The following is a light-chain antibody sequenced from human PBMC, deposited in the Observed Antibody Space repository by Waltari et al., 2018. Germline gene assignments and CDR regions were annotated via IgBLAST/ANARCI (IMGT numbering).Light chain of an antibody. CDR3: QQHNSYSYT. CDR2: KAS. CDR1: KSVSSW. J-gene: IGKJ2*01. Sequence: DIQMTQSPSTLSASVGDRVTITCRASKSVSSWLAWYQQKPGRAPKLLIYKASTLHTGVPARFSGSGYGTEFTLTINSLQPDDFATYYCQQHNSYSYTFGQGTNLEIK. V-gene: IGKV1-5*03.